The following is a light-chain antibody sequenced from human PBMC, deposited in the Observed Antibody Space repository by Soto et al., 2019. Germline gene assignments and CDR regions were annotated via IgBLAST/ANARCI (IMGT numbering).Light chain of an antibody. J-gene: IGKJ1*01. CDR2: DAS. Sequence: DIQITQSPSSLSASVGDRVTITCRASQDVNYWLAWFQQKPGKAPKLLIYDASSLEKGVPSRFSGSGFGTEFTLTISSLQPDDVATYYCQQYNSYWTFGQGTKVDI. V-gene: IGKV1-5*01. CDR3: QQYNSYWT. CDR1: QDVNYW.